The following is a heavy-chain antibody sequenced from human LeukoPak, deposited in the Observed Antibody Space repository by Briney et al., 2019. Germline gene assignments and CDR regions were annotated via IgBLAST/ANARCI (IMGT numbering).Heavy chain of an antibody. V-gene: IGHV3-21*01. CDR3: ARVFRPSLTVFIIRGAFDI. Sequence: PGGSLRLSCTASGFTFSSYSLNWVRRAPGKGLEWVSSVSTGSNYIYYADSVKGRFTISRDNDKNSLYLQMNSLRVKDTAVYYCARVFRPSLTVFIIRGAFDIWGQGTMVTVSS. CDR2: VSTGSNYI. J-gene: IGHJ3*02. CDR1: GFTFSSYS. D-gene: IGHD3-3*01.